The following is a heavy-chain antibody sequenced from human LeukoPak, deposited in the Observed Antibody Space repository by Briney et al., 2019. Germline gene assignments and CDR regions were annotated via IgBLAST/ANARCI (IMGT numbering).Heavy chain of an antibody. V-gene: IGHV1-2*02. Sequence: EASVKVSCKASGYTFTGYYMHWVRQAPGQGLEWMGWINPNSGGTNYAQKFQGRVTMTEDTSTDTAYMELSSLRSEDTAVYYCATTRSTMIFDAFDIWGQGTMVTVSS. CDR2: INPNSGGT. J-gene: IGHJ3*02. D-gene: IGHD3-22*01. CDR3: ATTRSTMIFDAFDI. CDR1: GYTFTGYY.